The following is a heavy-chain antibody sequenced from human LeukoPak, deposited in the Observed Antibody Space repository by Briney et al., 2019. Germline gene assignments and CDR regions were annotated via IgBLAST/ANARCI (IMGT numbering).Heavy chain of an antibody. D-gene: IGHD3-22*01. J-gene: IGHJ4*02. CDR2: ISYDGSNK. CDR3: AKVWSYDSSGNYFDY. Sequence: GGSLRLSCAASGFTFSSYGMHWVRQAPGKGLEWVAVISYDGSNKYYADSVKGRFTISGDNSKNTLYLQMSSLRAEDTAVYYCAKVWSYDSSGNYFDYWGQGTLVTVSS. V-gene: IGHV3-30*18. CDR1: GFTFSSYG.